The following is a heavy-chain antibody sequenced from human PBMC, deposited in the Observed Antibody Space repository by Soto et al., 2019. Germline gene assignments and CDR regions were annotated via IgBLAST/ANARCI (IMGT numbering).Heavy chain of an antibody. CDR2: ISGRSNTI. CDR3: TREGDGSGFFSDF. D-gene: IGHD3-22*01. J-gene: IGHJ4*02. V-gene: IGHV3-48*01. Sequence: EVHLVESGGGLVQPGGPLGLSCVASGFTFSDYNMNWVRQAPGKGLEWVSFISGRSNTIYYADSVKGRFTISRDNAKNSLYLLMNSLRAEDTAVYYCTREGDGSGFFSDFWGQGALVTVSS. CDR1: GFTFSDYN.